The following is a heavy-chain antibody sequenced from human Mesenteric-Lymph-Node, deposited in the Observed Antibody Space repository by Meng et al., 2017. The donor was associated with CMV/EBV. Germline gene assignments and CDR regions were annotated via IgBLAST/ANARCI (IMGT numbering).Heavy chain of an antibody. V-gene: IGHV3-53*01. CDR3: AKDRTPVMVIAIFDN. Sequence: GESLKISCAASGLTVSDYYMNWVRQAPGKGLEWVAVIYSGGSTHHADSVKGRFTISRDNSKNTLYLQMNSLRVGDTAVYYCAKDRTPVMVIAIFDNWGQGTLVTVSS. CDR2: IYSGGST. J-gene: IGHJ4*02. CDR1: GLTVSDYY. D-gene: IGHD2-21*01.